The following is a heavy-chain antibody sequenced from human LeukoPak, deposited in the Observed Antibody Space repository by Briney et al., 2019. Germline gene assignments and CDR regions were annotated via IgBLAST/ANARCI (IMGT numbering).Heavy chain of an antibody. V-gene: IGHV3-48*01. Sequence: GGSLRLSCAASGFTFSSYSMNWVRQAPGRGLEWVSYISGSSRPIYYADSVKGRFTISRDNAKNSLYLQMNSLRAEDTAVYYCARPSSGYFDYWGQGTLVTVSS. CDR1: GFTFSSYS. D-gene: IGHD6-25*01. CDR2: ISGSSRPI. CDR3: ARPSSGYFDY. J-gene: IGHJ4*02.